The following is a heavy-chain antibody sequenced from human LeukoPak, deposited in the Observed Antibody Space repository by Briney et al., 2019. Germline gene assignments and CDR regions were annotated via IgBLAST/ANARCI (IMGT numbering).Heavy chain of an antibody. V-gene: IGHV1-18*01. CDR1: GYTFTSYG. CDR2: ISAYNGNT. D-gene: IGHD2-21*02. CDR3: ARGPPAVVTAVFDY. Sequence: ASVKVSCKASGYTFTSYGISWVRQAPGQGLEWMGWISAYNGNTNYAQKLQGRVTMTTDTSTSTAYVELRSLRSDDTAVYYCARGPPAVVTAVFDYWGQGTLVTVSS. J-gene: IGHJ4*02.